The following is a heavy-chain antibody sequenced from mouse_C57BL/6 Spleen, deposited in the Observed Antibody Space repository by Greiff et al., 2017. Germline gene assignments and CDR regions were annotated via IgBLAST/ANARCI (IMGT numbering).Heavy chain of an antibody. CDR1: GYSFTDYN. CDR3: ARERCGSRKGYFDV. CDR2: INPNYGTT. D-gene: IGHD1-1*01. Sequence: VQLKESGPELVKPGASVKISCKASGYSFTDYNMNWVKQSNGKSLEWIGVINPNYGTTSYTQQFKGKATLTVDKSSSAADMQLNSLTSEDSAVYDCARERCGSRKGYFDVWGTGTTVTVSS. J-gene: IGHJ1*03. V-gene: IGHV1-39*01.